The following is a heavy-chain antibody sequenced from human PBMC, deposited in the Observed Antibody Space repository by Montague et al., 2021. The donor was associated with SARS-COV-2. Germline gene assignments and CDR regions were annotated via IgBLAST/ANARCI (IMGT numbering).Heavy chain of an antibody. V-gene: IGHV3-30-3*01. CDR1: GFTFTSYA. CDR3: ARDQGGYSYNDY. Sequence: SLRLSCAASGFTFTSYAMHWVRQAPGKGLEWVAVISFDGTNKYYTDSVKGRFTISRDNSKNTLYLQMHSVRPEDTAVYYCARDQGGYSYNDYWGQGTLVTGSS. D-gene: IGHD5-18*01. CDR2: ISFDGTNK. J-gene: IGHJ4*02.